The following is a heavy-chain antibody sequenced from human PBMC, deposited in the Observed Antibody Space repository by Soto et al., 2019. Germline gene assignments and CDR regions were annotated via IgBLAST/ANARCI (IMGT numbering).Heavy chain of an antibody. Sequence: EVQLVESGGGLVQPGGSLRLSCVASGFTIGDFWMSWVRQAPGKGLEWVANIKQDGSEKYYVGSVKGRFTISRDSAKNSLYLRMDNLRGEDTAVYYCARTVVVVVPDNFDHWGQGTLVTVSS. CDR3: ARTVVVVVPDNFDH. V-gene: IGHV3-7*01. CDR2: IKQDGSEK. J-gene: IGHJ4*02. CDR1: GFTIGDFW. D-gene: IGHD3-22*01.